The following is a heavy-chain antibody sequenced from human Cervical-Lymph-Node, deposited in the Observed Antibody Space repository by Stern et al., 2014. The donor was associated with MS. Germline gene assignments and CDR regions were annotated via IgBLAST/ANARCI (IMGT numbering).Heavy chain of an antibody. CDR2: FYYSGST. CDR3: ARDRVRGSSSYAFDI. CDR1: GGSISSYY. Sequence: QLQLQESGPGLVKPSETLSLTCTVSGGSISSYYWSWIRQPPGKGLEWIGYFYYSGSTNYNPSLKSRVTISVDTSKNQFSLKLSSVTAADTAVYYCARDRVRGSSSYAFDIWGQGTMVTVSS. D-gene: IGHD6-6*01. V-gene: IGHV4-59*01. J-gene: IGHJ3*02.